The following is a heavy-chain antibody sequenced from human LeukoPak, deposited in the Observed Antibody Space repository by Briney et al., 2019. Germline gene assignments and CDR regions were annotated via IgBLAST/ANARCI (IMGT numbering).Heavy chain of an antibody. Sequence: ASVKVSCKASGYTFTSYGISWVRQAPGQGLEWMGWISAYNGNTNYAQKLQGRVTMTTDTSTSTAYMELRSLRSDDTAVYYCARAENRHDSLITPSDYWGQGTLVTVSS. D-gene: IGHD4-23*01. CDR2: ISAYNGNT. V-gene: IGHV1-18*01. CDR3: ARAENRHDSLITPSDY. CDR1: GYTFTSYG. J-gene: IGHJ4*02.